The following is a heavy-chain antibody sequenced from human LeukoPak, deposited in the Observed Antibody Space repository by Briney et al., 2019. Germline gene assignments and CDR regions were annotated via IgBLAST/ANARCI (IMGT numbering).Heavy chain of an antibody. CDR3: ARRGGANWFDP. CDR2: IYYSGRT. J-gene: IGHJ5*02. V-gene: IGHV4-39*01. Sequence: SETLSLTCTVSGGSISSSAYHWGWIRQPPGKGLEWIGSIYYSGRTYYNPSLKSRVTISVDTSKNQFSLKLSSVTAADTAVYYCARRGGANWFDPWGQGTLVTVSS. D-gene: IGHD3-10*01. CDR1: GGSISSSAYH.